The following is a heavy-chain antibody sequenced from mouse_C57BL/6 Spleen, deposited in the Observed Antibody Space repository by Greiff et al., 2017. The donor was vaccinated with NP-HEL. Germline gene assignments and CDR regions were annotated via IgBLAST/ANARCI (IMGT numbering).Heavy chain of an antibody. CDR2: INPNNGGT. V-gene: IGHV1-26*01. CDR3: ARHWEGFAY. D-gene: IGHD4-1*01. Sequence: EVQLHQSGPELVKPGASVKISCKASGYTFTDYYMNWVKQSHGKSLEWIGDINPNNGGTSYNQKFKGKATLTVDKSSSTAYMELRSLTSEDSAVYYCARHWEGFAYWGQGTLVTVSA. J-gene: IGHJ3*01. CDR1: GYTFTDYY.